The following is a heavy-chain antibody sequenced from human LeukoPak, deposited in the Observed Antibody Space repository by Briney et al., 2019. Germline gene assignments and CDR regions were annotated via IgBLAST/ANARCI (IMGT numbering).Heavy chain of an antibody. Sequence: PGGSLRLSCAASGFTFSNSAMTWVRQAPGKGLEWVAVISYDGSNKYYADSVKGRFTISRDNSKNTLYLQMNSLRAEDTAVYYCARAIYDSSGYRFDYWGQGTLVTVSS. D-gene: IGHD3-22*01. J-gene: IGHJ4*02. V-gene: IGHV3-30-3*01. CDR1: GFTFSNSA. CDR3: ARAIYDSSGYRFDY. CDR2: ISYDGSNK.